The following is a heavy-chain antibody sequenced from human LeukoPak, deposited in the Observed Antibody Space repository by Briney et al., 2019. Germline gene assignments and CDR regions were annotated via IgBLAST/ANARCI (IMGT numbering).Heavy chain of an antibody. Sequence: PGGPLTLSCSASGFTFSSYAMHWARQPPGKGLEYVSAISHNGRSTYYAASVKGRSTISRDNSKNTLYLQMSSLRAEDTSVYYCVKNDYWGQGTLVTVSS. CDR3: VKNDY. CDR2: ISHNGRST. V-gene: IGHV3-64D*06. J-gene: IGHJ4*02. CDR1: GFTFSSYA.